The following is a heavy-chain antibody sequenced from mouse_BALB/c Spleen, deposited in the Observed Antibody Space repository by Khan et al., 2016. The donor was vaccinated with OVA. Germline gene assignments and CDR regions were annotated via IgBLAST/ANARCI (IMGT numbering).Heavy chain of an antibody. CDR2: ISYSGVT. CDR1: GYSITSVYA. J-gene: IGHJ2*01. D-gene: IGHD1-1*01. CDR3: ARGNYYGYYFDY. Sequence: EVQLVESGPGLVKPSQSLSLTCTVTGYSITSVYAWNWIRQFPGNKLEWMGYISYSGVTSYTQSLKSRISITRDTSKNQFFLQLNSVTTEDTATYYCARGNYYGYYFDYWGQGTTLTVSS. V-gene: IGHV3-2*02.